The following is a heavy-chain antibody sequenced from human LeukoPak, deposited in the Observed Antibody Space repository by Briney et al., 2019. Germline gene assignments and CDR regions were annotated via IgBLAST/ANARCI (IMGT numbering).Heavy chain of an antibody. CDR1: GGSISSYY. J-gene: IGHJ4*02. D-gene: IGHD3-22*01. CDR2: IYYSGST. CDR3: ARAGSSAYLIDY. V-gene: IGHV4-59*01. Sequence: SETLSLTCTVSGGSISSYYWSWIRQPPGKGLEWIGYIYYSGSTNYNPSLKSRVTISVDTSKNQFSLKLTSVTAADTAVYYCARAGSSAYLIDYWGRGTLVTVSS.